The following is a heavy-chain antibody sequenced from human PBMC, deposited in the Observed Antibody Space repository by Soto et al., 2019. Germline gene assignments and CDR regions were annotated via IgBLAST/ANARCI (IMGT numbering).Heavy chain of an antibody. CDR2: TIPMFAAT. CDR3: ARGGIVAVPAALSSYDDYTDYRFDS. J-gene: IGHJ4*02. V-gene: IGHV1-69*01. D-gene: IGHD4-4*01. CDR1: GGSFSDFA. Sequence: QVQLAQSGAEVRKPGSSVKVSCRASGGSFSDFAFSWVRQAPGQGLEWMGGTIPMFAATKYAQRFQGRITINADSSTSAVYWVLSSLTSDDSAVYYCARGGIVAVPAALSSYDDYTDYRFDSWGQGTLVSVSS.